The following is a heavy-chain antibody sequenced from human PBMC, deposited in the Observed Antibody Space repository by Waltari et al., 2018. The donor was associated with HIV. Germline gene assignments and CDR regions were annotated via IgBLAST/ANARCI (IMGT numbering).Heavy chain of an antibody. J-gene: IGHJ4*02. CDR3: VTSAYGANSWIDY. D-gene: IGHD3-10*01. CDR2: IYPDDSDT. V-gene: IGHV5-51*01. Sequence: KISCKGSGYSFTTNWIGWVRQMPGKGLDWMAIIYPDDSDTRYNPSFRGQVTISVDRSISTAHLSWRRLKTSDTGIYYCVTSAYGANSWIDYWGQGTPVTVSS. CDR1: GYSFTTNW.